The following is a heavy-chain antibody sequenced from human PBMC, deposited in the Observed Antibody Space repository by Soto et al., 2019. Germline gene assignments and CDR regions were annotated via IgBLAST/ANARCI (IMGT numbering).Heavy chain of an antibody. D-gene: IGHD2-15*01. Sequence: ETXSLTCTVSGAALSSISYYWGWIRQPPGKGLEWVGSIFFTGNIYYNPSLKSRVTISVDTSRNQFSLMVNSVTAADTAVYYCASRHCSGGSCYNPGFDYWGQGDLVTVSS. CDR2: IFFTGNI. CDR1: GAALSSISYY. V-gene: IGHV4-39*01. CDR3: ASRHCSGGSCYNPGFDY. J-gene: IGHJ4*02.